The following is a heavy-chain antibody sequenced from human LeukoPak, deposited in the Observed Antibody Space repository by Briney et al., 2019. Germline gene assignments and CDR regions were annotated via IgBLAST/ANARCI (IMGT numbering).Heavy chain of an antibody. CDR1: GGSISSTNW. Sequence: PSETLSLTCGVSGGSISSTNWWTWIRQPPGKGLEWIGEVHLDGRTNYNPSLERRLTMSVDLSENHISLKLTSVTAADTAVYYCARELWFGEFPGYYGMDVWGQGTTVTVSS. CDR3: ARELWFGEFPGYYGMDV. V-gene: IGHV4-4*02. CDR2: VHLDGRT. J-gene: IGHJ6*02. D-gene: IGHD3-10*01.